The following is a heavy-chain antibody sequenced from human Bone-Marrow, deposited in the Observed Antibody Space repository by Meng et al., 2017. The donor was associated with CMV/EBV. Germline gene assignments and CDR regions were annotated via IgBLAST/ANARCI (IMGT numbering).Heavy chain of an antibody. Sequence: GGSLRLSCAASGFSVSGSYLNWVRQSPRKGLEWISVIYSGGTTYYADSVRGRFTISRDNSNNTLHLQMNSLRPEDTAVYYCAREGYAPPTRSGYTHWGQGTLVTVSS. CDR2: IYSGGTT. J-gene: IGHJ4*02. CDR3: AREGYAPPTRSGYTH. CDR1: GFSVSGSY. D-gene: IGHD3-3*01. V-gene: IGHV3-66*02.